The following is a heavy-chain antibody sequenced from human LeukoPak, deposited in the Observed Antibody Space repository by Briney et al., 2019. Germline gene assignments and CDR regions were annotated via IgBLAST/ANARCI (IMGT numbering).Heavy chain of an antibody. Sequence: SVKVSCKASGGTFSSYAISWVRQAPGQGLEWMGGIIPIFGTANYAQKFQGRVTITTDESTSTAYMELSSLRSEDTGVYYCATDLTSGDYDEVYWGQGTLVTVSS. J-gene: IGHJ4*02. CDR3: ATDLTSGDYDEVY. CDR2: IIPIFGTA. V-gene: IGHV1-69*05. D-gene: IGHD3-16*01. CDR1: GGTFSSYA.